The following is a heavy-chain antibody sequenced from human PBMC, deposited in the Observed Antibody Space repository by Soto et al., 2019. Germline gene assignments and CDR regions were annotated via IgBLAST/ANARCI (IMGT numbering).Heavy chain of an antibody. J-gene: IGHJ4*02. V-gene: IGHV4-39*01. CDR3: ARHRGYYDILTGYYTELNFDY. CDR2: IYYSGTT. Sequence: SETLSLTCTVSGGSISSSSYYWGWIRQPPGKGLEWIGSIYYSGTTYYNPSLKGRVTMSVDTSKNQFSLKLSSVTAADTAVYYCARHRGYYDILTGYYTELNFDYWGQGTLVTVSS. D-gene: IGHD3-9*01. CDR1: GGSISSSSYY.